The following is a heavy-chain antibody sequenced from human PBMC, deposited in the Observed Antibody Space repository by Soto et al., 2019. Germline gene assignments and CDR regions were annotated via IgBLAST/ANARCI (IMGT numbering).Heavy chain of an antibody. Sequence: SETLSLTCTVSGGSISSYYWSWIRQPPGKGLEWIGYIYYSGSTNYNPSLKSRVTISVDTSKNQFSLKLSSVTAADTAVYYCARDVVGPDWFINYYGMDVWGQGTTVTVSS. D-gene: IGHD3-9*01. V-gene: IGHV4-59*01. CDR2: IYYSGST. CDR1: GGSISSYY. CDR3: ARDVVGPDWFINYYGMDV. J-gene: IGHJ6*02.